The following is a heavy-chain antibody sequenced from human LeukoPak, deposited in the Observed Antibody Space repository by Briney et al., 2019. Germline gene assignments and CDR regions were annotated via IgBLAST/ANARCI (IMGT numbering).Heavy chain of an antibody. D-gene: IGHD2-15*01. J-gene: IGHJ4*02. V-gene: IGHV4-61*01. CDR1: GGSISSSSYY. CDR3: ARDSGSNFDY. Sequence: SETLSLTCTVSGGSISSSSYYWGWIRQPPGKGLEWIGYIYYSGSTNYNPSLKSRVTMSLDTSKNQFSLKLSSVTAADTAVYHCARDSGSNFDYWGQGTLVTVSS. CDR2: IYYSGST.